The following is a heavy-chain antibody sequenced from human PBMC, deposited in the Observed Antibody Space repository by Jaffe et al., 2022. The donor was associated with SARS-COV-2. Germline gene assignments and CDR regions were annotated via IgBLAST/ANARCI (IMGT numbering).Heavy chain of an antibody. J-gene: IGHJ5*02. CDR2: IYYSGST. CDR1: GGSISSSSYY. CDR3: ARCSSSWNNWFDP. V-gene: IGHV4-39*01. D-gene: IGHD6-13*01. Sequence: QLQLQESGPGLVKPSETLSLTCTVSGGSISSSSYYWGWIRQPPGKGLEWIGSIYYSGSTYYNPSLKSRVTISVDTSKNQFSLKLSSVTAADTAVYYCARCSSSWNNWFDPWGQGTLVTVSS.